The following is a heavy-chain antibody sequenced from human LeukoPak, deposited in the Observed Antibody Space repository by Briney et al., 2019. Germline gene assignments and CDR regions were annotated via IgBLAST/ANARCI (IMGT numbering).Heavy chain of an antibody. V-gene: IGHV4-59*08. Sequence: SETLSLTCTVSGGSISSYYWSWIRQPPGKGLEWIGYIYYSGSTNYNPSLKSRVTISVDTSKNQFPLKLSSVTAADTAVYYCARRYCSSTSCPLDYWGQGTLVTVSS. CDR2: IYYSGST. D-gene: IGHD2-2*01. CDR3: ARRYCSSTSCPLDY. J-gene: IGHJ4*02. CDR1: GGSISSYY.